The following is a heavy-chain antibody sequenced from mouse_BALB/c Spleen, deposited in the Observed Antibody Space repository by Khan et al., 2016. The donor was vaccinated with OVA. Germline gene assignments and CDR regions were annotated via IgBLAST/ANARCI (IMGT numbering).Heavy chain of an antibody. Sequence: VQLKQSGTVLARPGTSVKMSCKASGYSFTSYWMHWVKQRPGQGLEWIGAIYPGISDTRYNQKFKGKAKLTAVTSASTVSMEFSSLTNEDSAVYYCTRSEDSFYVDYWGQGSTLAVSS. V-gene: IGHV1-5*01. CDR3: TRSEDSFYVDY. CDR1: GYSFTSYW. J-gene: IGHJ2*01. CDR2: IYPGISDT.